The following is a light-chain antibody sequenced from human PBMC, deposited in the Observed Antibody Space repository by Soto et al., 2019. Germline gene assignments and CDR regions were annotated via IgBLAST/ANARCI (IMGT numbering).Light chain of an antibody. J-gene: IGLJ1*01. Sequence: QSVLTQPPSVSGAPGQRLTISCTGTSSDVGGYNSVSWYRQDPGKAPKLIIYDVTYRPSGVSNRFSGSKSGNTASLTISGLQSEDEADYHCSSFTSSITYVFGTGTKVTVL. V-gene: IGLV2-14*01. CDR3: SSFTSSITYV. CDR1: SSDVGGYNS. CDR2: DVT.